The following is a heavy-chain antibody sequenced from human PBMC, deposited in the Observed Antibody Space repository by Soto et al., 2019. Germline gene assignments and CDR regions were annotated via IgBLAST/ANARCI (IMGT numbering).Heavy chain of an antibody. CDR3: ARQQWLPSPYYGMDF. J-gene: IGHJ6*01. D-gene: IGHD5-12*01. V-gene: IGHV5-10-1*01. CDR2: IDPSDSYT. Sequence: GESQTLSGKGSGYSFTSYWISWVRQMPGKGLEWMGRIDPSDSYTNYSPSFQGHVTISADKSISTAYLQWSSLKASDTAMYYCARQQWLPSPYYGMDFWVQRSTVTVSS. CDR1: GYSFTSYW.